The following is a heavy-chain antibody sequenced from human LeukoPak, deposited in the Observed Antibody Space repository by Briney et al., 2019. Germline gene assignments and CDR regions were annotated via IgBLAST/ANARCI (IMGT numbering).Heavy chain of an antibody. CDR1: GYTFTVYY. CDR2: INPNSGDT. CDR3: ARGSGWPHYYFDY. D-gene: IGHD6-19*01. J-gene: IGHJ4*02. Sequence: ASVRVSCKASGYTFTVYYVHWVRQAPGQGGEWMGWINPNSGDTDHAQNFQGRVTMTRDTSISTAYMELRRLRSDDTAVYYCARGSGWPHYYFDYWGQGTLFTASS. V-gene: IGHV1-2*02.